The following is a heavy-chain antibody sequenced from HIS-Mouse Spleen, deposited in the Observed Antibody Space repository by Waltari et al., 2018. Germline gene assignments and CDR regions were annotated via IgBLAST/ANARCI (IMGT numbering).Heavy chain of an antibody. V-gene: IGHV3-30*04. D-gene: IGHD5-12*01. CDR2: ISYDGSNK. J-gene: IGHJ4*02. Sequence: QVQLVESGGGVVQPGRSVRRSCAAWGVTLSSSAMHWVAQAPGKGLGWVAVISYDGSNKYYADSVKGRFTISRDNSKNTLYLQMNSLRAEDTAVYYCARRYSGYDLGYWGQGTLVTVSS. CDR1: GVTLSSSA. CDR3: ARRYSGYDLGY.